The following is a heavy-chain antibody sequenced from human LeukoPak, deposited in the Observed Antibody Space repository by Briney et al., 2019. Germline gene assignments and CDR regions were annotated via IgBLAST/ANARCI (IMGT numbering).Heavy chain of an antibody. CDR3: ARTIVGAAFDY. Sequence: GRSLRLSCAASGFTFSSYGMHWVRQAPGKGLEWVAVISYDGSNKYYADSVKGRFTISRDNAKNTLYLQMNSLRAEDTALYYCARTIVGAAFDYWGQGTLVTVSS. V-gene: IGHV3-30*03. CDR1: GFTFSSYG. J-gene: IGHJ4*02. D-gene: IGHD1-26*01. CDR2: ISYDGSNK.